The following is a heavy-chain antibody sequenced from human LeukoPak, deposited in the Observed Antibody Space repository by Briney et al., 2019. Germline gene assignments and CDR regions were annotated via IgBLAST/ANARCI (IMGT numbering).Heavy chain of an antibody. CDR2: IYYSGST. Sequence: SETLSLTCTVSGGSISSYYWSWIRQPPGKGLEWIGYIYYSGSTNYNPSLKSRVTISVDTSKNQFSLKLSSVTAADTAVYYCASNFYDSSGYYYEYWGQGTLATVSS. J-gene: IGHJ4*02. CDR3: ASNFYDSSGYYYEY. D-gene: IGHD3-22*01. CDR1: GGSISSYY. V-gene: IGHV4-59*01.